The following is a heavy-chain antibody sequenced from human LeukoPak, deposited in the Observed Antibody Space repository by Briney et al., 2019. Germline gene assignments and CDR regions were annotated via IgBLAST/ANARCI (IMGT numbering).Heavy chain of an antibody. CDR1: GGSISSSSYY. V-gene: IGHV4-39*07. D-gene: IGHD2-21*02. CDR3: ARVYCGGDCYDY. J-gene: IGHJ4*02. Sequence: SETLSLTCTVSGGSISSSSYYWGWIRQPPGKGLEWIGSIYHSGSINYNPSLKSRVTISVDTSKNQFSLKLSSVSAADMAVYYCARVYCGGDCYDYWGQGTLVTVSS. CDR2: IYHSGSI.